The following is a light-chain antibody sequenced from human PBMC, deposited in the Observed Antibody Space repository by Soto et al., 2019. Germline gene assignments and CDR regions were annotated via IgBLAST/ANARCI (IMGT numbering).Light chain of an antibody. CDR2: GAS. V-gene: IGKV3-20*01. CDR3: QQYDRSPLT. Sequence: ESVLTQAPGTVSLPQGERATLSGRVSQSLSSRYLAWYQQKPGQAPRLLIYGASSRATGIPDRFSGSGSGTDFTLTISRLEPEDFAMYYCQQYDRSPLTFGQGTKVDI. J-gene: IGKJ1*01. CDR1: QSLSSRY.